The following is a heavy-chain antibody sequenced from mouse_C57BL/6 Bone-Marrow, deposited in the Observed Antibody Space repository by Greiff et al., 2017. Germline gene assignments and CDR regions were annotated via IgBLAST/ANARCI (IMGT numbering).Heavy chain of an antibody. V-gene: IGHV1-64*01. CDR1: GYTFTSYW. D-gene: IGHD1-1*01. CDR2: IHPNSGST. CDR3: AIGDYYGSPWFAY. Sequence: VQLQQSGAELVKPGASVKLSCKASGYTFTSYWMHWVKQRPGQGLEWIGMIHPNSGSTNYKEKFKSKATLTLDKSSSTAYMQLSSLTSEDSAVYYCAIGDYYGSPWFAYWGQGTLVTVSA. J-gene: IGHJ3*01.